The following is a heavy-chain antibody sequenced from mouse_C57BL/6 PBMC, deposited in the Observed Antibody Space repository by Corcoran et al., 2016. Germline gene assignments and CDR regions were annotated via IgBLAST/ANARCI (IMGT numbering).Heavy chain of an antibody. Sequence: EVQLQQSGPALVKPGTSVKIPCKASGYTFTDYSMDWVKQSHGKSLEWIGDINPNNGGTIYNQKFKGKATLTVVKSSSTAYMELRSLISEVTAVYSCARFGDWYPYAMDYWGQGISVTVSS. D-gene: IGHD1-1*02. CDR1: GYTFTDYS. J-gene: IGHJ4*01. CDR2: INPNNGGT. V-gene: IGHV1-18*01. CDR3: ARFGDWYPYAMDY.